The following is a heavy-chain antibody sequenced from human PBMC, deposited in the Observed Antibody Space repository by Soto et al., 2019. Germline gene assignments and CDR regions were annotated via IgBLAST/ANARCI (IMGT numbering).Heavy chain of an antibody. CDR3: ARVLSSGSSGPDAFDI. D-gene: IGHD5-12*01. CDR2: SNTNSGGT. V-gene: IGHV1-2*04. CDR1: GYTFTGHY. Sequence: QVQLVQSGAEVKKPGASVKVSCKASGYTFTGHYMHWVRQAPGQGLEWLGWSNTNSGGTNYAQKFQGSVTMTRDMSISNAYMELSRLRSDDTAVYYCARVLSSGSSGPDAFDIWGQGTMLTVSS. J-gene: IGHJ3*02.